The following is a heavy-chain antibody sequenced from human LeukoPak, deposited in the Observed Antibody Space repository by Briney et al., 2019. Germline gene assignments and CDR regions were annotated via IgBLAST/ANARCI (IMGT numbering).Heavy chain of an antibody. CDR1: GFPFSTYW. CDR3: AREWFSSSAYYDF. J-gene: IGHJ4*02. D-gene: IGHD6-6*01. Sequence: GGSLRLSCEASGFPFSTYWMHWVRQVPGKGLEWVSRIKGDGSTTTYADSVKGRFTVSRDNTKKTLYLQMNSLRAEDSAVYFCAREWFSSSAYYDFWGQGTLVTVSS. V-gene: IGHV3-74*03. CDR2: IKGDGSTT.